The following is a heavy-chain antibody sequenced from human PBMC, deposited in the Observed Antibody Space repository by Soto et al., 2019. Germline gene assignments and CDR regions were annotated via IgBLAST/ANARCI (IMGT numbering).Heavy chain of an antibody. D-gene: IGHD3-3*01. CDR3: ASSRITIFGVVISFDY. CDR2: INAGNGNT. J-gene: IGHJ4*02. Sequence: GASVKVSCKASGYTFTSYAMHWVRQAPGQRLEWMGWINAGNGNTKYSQKFQGRVTITRDTSASTAYMELSSLRSEDTAVYYCASSRITIFGVVISFDYWGQGTLVTVSS. CDR1: GYTFTSYA. V-gene: IGHV1-3*01.